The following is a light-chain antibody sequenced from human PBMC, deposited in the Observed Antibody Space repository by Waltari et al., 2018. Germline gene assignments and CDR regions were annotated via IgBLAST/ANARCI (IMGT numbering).Light chain of an antibody. CDR2: GES. J-gene: IGKJ4*01. V-gene: IGKV3-15*01. CDR1: QSVSSS. CDR3: QQYDDWPLT. Sequence: EIVMTQSPATLSGSPGERVTLSCRASQSVSSSLAWYQQKPGQAPRLLIYGESTRATGIPGTFRGIGSGTEFTLTISSLQSADFAVYYCQQYDDWPLTFGGGTQVQIK.